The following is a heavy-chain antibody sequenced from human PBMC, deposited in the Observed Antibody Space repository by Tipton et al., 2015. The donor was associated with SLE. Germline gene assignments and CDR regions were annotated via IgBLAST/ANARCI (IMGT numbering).Heavy chain of an antibody. CDR1: GGSISSGGYS. CDR3: ARVAYCGGDCSFHGMDV. D-gene: IGHD2-21*01. CDR2: IYHSGST. V-gene: IGHV4-30-2*01. Sequence: TLSLTCAVSGGSISSGGYSWSWIRQPPGKGLEWIGYIYHSGSTYYNPSLKSRVTISVDRSKNQFSLKLSSVTAADTAVYYCARVAYCGGDCSFHGMDVWGQGTTVPVAS. J-gene: IGHJ6*02.